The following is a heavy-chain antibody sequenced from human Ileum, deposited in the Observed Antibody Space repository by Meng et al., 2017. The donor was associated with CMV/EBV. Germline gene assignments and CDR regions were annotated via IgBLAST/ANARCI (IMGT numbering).Heavy chain of an antibody. V-gene: IGHV3-74*01. CDR2: IDSYGSDT. CDR3: ARGPGD. CDR1: GSAFSVYW. D-gene: IGHD4-17*01. J-gene: IGHJ1*01. Sequence: VRVVSSWGDFVHSGGSLRLPCVASGSAFSVYWMHWVRQVPGKGLMWLARIDSYGSDTFYADSVKGRFTISRDNARNTLYLHMNSLRAEDTAVYYCARGPGDLGQGTLVTVSS.